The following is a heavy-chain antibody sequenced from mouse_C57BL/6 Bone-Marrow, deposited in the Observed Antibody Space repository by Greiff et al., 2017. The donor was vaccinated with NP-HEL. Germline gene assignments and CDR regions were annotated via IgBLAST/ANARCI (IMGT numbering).Heavy chain of an antibody. V-gene: IGHV1-82*01. CDR1: GYAFSSSW. CDR2: IYPGDGDT. J-gene: IGHJ3*01. CDR3: AIAYYSNWGFAY. D-gene: IGHD2-5*01. Sequence: QVQLQQSGPELVKPGASVKISCKASGYAFSSSWMNWVKQRPGKGLEWIGRIYPGDGDTNYNGKFKGKATLTADKSSSTAYMQLSSLTSEDSAVYFCAIAYYSNWGFAYWGQGTLVTVSA.